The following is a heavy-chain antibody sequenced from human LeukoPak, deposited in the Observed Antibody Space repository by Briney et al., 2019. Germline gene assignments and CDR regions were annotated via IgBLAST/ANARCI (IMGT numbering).Heavy chain of an antibody. J-gene: IGHJ4*02. CDR3: ARVEDSGSYFDY. Sequence: GGSLRLTCAASGFTFSDYYMSWIRQAPGKGLEWVSYISSSGSTIYYADSVKGRFTISRDNAKNSLYLQMNSLRAEDTAVYYCARVEDSGSYFDYWGQGTLVTVSS. CDR1: GFTFSDYY. CDR2: ISSSGSTI. D-gene: IGHD3-10*01. V-gene: IGHV3-11*01.